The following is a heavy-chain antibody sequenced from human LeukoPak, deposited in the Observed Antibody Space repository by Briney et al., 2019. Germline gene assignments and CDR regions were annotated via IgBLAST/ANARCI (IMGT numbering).Heavy chain of an antibody. V-gene: IGHV3-30*18. CDR2: ISYDGSNK. D-gene: IGHD3-10*01. CDR1: GFTFSSYG. Sequence: RRSLRLSCAASGFTFSSYGMHWVRQAPGKGLEWVAVISYDGSNKYYADSVKGRFTISRDNSKNTLYLQMNSLRAEDTAVYYCAKPLLWFGELPAVDYWGQGTLVTVSS. J-gene: IGHJ4*02. CDR3: AKPLLWFGELPAVDY.